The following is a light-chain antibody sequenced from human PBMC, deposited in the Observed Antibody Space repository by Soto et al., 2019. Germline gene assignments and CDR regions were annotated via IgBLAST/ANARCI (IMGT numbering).Light chain of an antibody. CDR3: SSYTSNSTPYV. J-gene: IGLJ1*01. Sequence: QSVLTKPASVSGSPGQSITISCTGTSSDVGGYYYVSWYQHHPGEAPKLIIYEVSNRPSGVSNRFSGSKSGNTASLTISGLQADDEADYYCSSYTSNSTPYVFGIGTKVTVL. CDR2: EVS. V-gene: IGLV2-14*01. CDR1: SSDVGGYYY.